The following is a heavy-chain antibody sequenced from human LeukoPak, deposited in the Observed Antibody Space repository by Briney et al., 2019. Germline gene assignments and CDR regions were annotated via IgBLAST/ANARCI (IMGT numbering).Heavy chain of an antibody. V-gene: IGHV3-23*01. CDR2: ISGSGGST. CDR1: RFTFSSYA. J-gene: IGHJ6*02. CDR3: AKGAGPTLGHSGPYPGIAVAGV. Sequence: GGSLRLSCAASRFTFSSYAMSWVRQAPGKGLEWVSAISGSGGSTYYADSVKGRFTISRDNSKNTLYLQMNSLRAEDTAVYYCAKGAGPTLGHSGPYPGIAVAGVWGQGTTVTVSS. D-gene: IGHD6-19*01.